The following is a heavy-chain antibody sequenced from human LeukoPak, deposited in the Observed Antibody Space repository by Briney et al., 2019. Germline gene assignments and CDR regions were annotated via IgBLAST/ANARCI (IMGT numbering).Heavy chain of an antibody. V-gene: IGHV4-38-2*02. CDR1: GYSISSGYY. CDR3: ARDSHYYFDY. J-gene: IGHJ4*02. CDR2: IYHSGST. Sequence: SETLSLTCTVSGYSISSGYYWGWIRQPPGKGLEWIGSIYHSGSTYYNPSLKSRVTMSVDTSKNQFSLKLSSVTAADTAVYYCARDSHYYFDYWGQGTLVTVSS.